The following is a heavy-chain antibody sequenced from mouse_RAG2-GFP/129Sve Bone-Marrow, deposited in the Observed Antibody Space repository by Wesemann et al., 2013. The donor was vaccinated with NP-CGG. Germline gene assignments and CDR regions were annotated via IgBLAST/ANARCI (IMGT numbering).Heavy chain of an antibody. CDR3: ARESFGTSDY. CDR2: IYPGNSDT. D-gene: IGHD4-1*01. Sequence: EVQLQQSGTVLARPGASVKMSCKASGYSFTSYWMHWVKQRPGQGLEWIGAIYPGNSDTSYNQKFKGKAKLTAVTSTSTAFMHLNSLTSEDSAVYYCARESFGTSDYWGQGTTLTVSS. V-gene: IGHV1-5*01. J-gene: IGHJ2*01. CDR1: GYSFTSYW.